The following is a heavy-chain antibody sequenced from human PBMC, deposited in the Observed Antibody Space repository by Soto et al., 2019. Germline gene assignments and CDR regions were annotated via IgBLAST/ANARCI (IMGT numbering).Heavy chain of an antibody. J-gene: IGHJ6*02. V-gene: IGHV1-58*01. CDR3: AAESGNHDILTGYYDLAYDYGMDV. Sequence: SVKVSCKASGFTFTSSAVQWVRQARGQRLEWIGWIVVGSGNTNYAQKFKERGTITREMSTSTAYMELSSLRSEDTAVYYCAAESGNHDILTGYYDLAYDYGMDVWGQGTTVTVS. D-gene: IGHD3-9*01. CDR2: IVVGSGNT. CDR1: GFTFTSSA.